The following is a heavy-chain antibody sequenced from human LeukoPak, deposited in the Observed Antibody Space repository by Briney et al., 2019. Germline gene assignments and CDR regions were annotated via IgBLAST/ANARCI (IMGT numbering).Heavy chain of an antibody. J-gene: IGHJ5*02. D-gene: IGHD1-1*01. CDR2: MNPNSGYS. CDR1: GYTFTSYD. CDR3: ARSKTGSLGNWFDL. V-gene: IGHV1-8*01. Sequence: ASVKVSCKASGYTFTSYDINWVRQATGQGLEWMGWMNPNSGYSGYAQKFQARVTMARNTSISTAYMGLSNLRFEDTAVYYCARSKTGSLGNWFDLWGQGTLVTVSS.